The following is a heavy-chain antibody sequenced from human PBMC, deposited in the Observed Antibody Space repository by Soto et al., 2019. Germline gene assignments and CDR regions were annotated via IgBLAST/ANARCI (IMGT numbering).Heavy chain of an antibody. Sequence: GASVKVSCKASGYTFTSYGSSWVRQAPGQGLEWVGWISPNNGNTYYAQNLQGRITVTRDTSTSTAYMELRSLRSDDTAVYYCATTGGDCTKGVCYDFCGQGTLVTVSS. CDR3: ATTGGDCTKGVCYDF. V-gene: IGHV1-18*01. CDR1: GYTFTSYG. D-gene: IGHD2-8*01. CDR2: ISPNNGNT. J-gene: IGHJ4*02.